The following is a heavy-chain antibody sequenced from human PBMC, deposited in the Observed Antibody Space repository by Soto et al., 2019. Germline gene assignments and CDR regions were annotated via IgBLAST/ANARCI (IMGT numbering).Heavy chain of an antibody. J-gene: IGHJ6*03. CDR3: AREIGQLRIIYMDV. CDR1: GYTFTSYD. D-gene: IGHD2-2*01. V-gene: IGHV1-8*01. Sequence: ASVKVSCKASGYTFTSYDINWVRQATGQRLEWMGWMNTNSGNTGYAQKFQGRVTMTRNTSISTAYMELSSLRSEDTAVYYCAREIGQLRIIYMDVWGKGTTVTVSS. CDR2: MNTNSGNT.